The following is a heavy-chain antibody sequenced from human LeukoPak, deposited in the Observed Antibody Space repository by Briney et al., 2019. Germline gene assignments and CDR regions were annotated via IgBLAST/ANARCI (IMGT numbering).Heavy chain of an antibody. V-gene: IGHV3-48*03. CDR3: ARDPLGSSSWSDAIDI. J-gene: IGHJ3*02. Sequence: GGSLRLSCAASGFTFSSYEMNWVRQAPGKGLEWVSYISSSGSTIYYADSVKGRFTISRDNANNSLYLQMSGLRAEDTAVYYCARDPLGSSSWSDAIDIWGQGTMVTVSS. CDR1: GFTFSSYE. CDR2: ISSSGSTI. D-gene: IGHD6-13*01.